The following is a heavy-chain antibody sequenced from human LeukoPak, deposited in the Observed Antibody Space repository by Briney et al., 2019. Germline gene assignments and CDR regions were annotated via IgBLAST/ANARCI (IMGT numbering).Heavy chain of an antibody. CDR2: IYHGGST. CDR3: ARGGRDFIAAPRAPFDY. D-gene: IGHD6-6*01. J-gene: IGHJ4*02. CDR1: GGSISSNNW. Sequence: PSETLSLTCAVSGGSISSNNWWSWVRQPPGKGLEWIGEIYHGGSTNYNPSLKSRVTISVDTSKNQFSLKLSSVTAADTAVYYCARGGRDFIAAPRAPFDYWGQGTLVTVSS. V-gene: IGHV4-4*02.